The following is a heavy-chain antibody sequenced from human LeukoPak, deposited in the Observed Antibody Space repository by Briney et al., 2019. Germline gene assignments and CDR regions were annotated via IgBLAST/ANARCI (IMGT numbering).Heavy chain of an antibody. Sequence: GESLKISCKGSGYSFTSYWIGWVRQMPGKGLEWMGIIYPGDSDTRYSPSFRGQVTISADKSISTAYLQWSSLKASDTAMYYCARLNPGGPYGGYGDAFDIWGQGTMVTVSS. CDR3: ARLNPGGPYGGYGDAFDI. CDR1: GYSFTSYW. D-gene: IGHD4-17*01. CDR2: IYPGDSDT. J-gene: IGHJ3*02. V-gene: IGHV5-51*01.